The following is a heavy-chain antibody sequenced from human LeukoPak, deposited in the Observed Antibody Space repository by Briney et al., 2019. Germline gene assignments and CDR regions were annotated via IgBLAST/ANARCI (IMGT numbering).Heavy chain of an antibody. CDR2: INRSGST. J-gene: IGHJ4*02. D-gene: IGHD5-12*01. Sequence: SETLSLTCAVYGGSFSGYYWSWIRQPPGKGLEWIGEINRSGSTNYNPSLKSRVTISVDTSKNQFSLKLSSVTAADTAVYYCARAGKGRNSKREYSGYYFDYWGQGTLVTVSS. CDR3: ARAGKGRNSKREYSGYYFDY. CDR1: GGSFSGYY. V-gene: IGHV4-34*01.